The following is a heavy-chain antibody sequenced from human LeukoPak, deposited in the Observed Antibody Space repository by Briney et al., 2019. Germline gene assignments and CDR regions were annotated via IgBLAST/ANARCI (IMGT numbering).Heavy chain of an antibody. D-gene: IGHD3-3*01. V-gene: IGHV1-69*13. Sequence: SLKVSCKASGCTFSSYAISWVRQAPGQGLEWMGGIIPIFGTANYAQKFQGRVTITADGSTSTAYMELSSLRSEDTAVYYCARRSPYYDFWSGYSDYYYYGMDVWGQGTTVTVSS. CDR2: IIPIFGTA. CDR3: ARRSPYYDFWSGYSDYYYYGMDV. J-gene: IGHJ6*02. CDR1: GCTFSSYA.